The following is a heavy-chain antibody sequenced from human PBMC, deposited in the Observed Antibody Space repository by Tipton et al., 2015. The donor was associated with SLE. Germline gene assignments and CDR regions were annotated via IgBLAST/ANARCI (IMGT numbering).Heavy chain of an antibody. J-gene: IGHJ3*02. CDR3: ARDMVEARAFDI. V-gene: IGHV3-7*01. CDR1: GFTFSSYW. CDR2: INQDGSQK. D-gene: IGHD4/OR15-4a*01. Sequence: SLRLSCAASGFTFSSYWMSWVRQAPGKGLEWVANINQDGSQKYYVDSVQGRFTISRDNTKNSLYLQMNSLRVEDTAVYYCARDMVEARAFDIWGRGTMVSVSS.